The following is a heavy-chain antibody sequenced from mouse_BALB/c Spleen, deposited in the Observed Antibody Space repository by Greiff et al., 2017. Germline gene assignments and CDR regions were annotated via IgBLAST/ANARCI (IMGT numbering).Heavy chain of an antibody. D-gene: IGHD1-1*01. V-gene: IGHV5-17*02. CDR3: ARALFITTVVADD. J-gene: IGHJ2*01. CDR1: GFTFRSFG. Sequence: EVMLVESGGGLVQPGGSRKLSCAASGFTFRSFGMHWVRQAPEKGLEWVAYISSASSTIYYADTVKGRFTISRDNPKNTLFLQMTSLRSEDTAMYYCARALFITTVVADDWGQGTTLTVSS. CDR2: ISSASSTI.